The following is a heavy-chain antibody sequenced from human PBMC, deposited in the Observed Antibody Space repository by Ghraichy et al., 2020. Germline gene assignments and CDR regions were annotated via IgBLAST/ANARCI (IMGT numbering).Heavy chain of an antibody. Sequence: GESLNISCAASGFTFSSYGMHWVRQAPGKGLEWVAFIRYDGSNKYYADSVKGRFTISRDNSKNTLYLQMNSLRAEDTAVYYCAKSGAAMVTTGFDYWGQGTLVTVSS. D-gene: IGHD5-18*01. CDR1: GFTFSSYG. V-gene: IGHV3-30*02. J-gene: IGHJ4*02. CDR2: IRYDGSNK. CDR3: AKSGAAMVTTGFDY.